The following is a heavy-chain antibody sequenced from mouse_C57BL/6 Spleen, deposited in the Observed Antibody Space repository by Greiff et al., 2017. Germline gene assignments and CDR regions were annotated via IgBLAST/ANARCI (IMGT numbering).Heavy chain of an antibody. CDR2: IHPSDSDT. V-gene: IGHV1-74*01. Sequence: VQLQQPGAELVKPGASVKVSCKASGYTFTSYWMHWVKQRPGQGLEWIGRIHPSDSDTNYNQKFKGKATLTVDKSSSTAYMQLSRLTSEDSAVYYCAIGEFYYRRAMDYWGQGTSVTVSS. J-gene: IGHJ4*01. CDR3: AIGEFYYRRAMDY. D-gene: IGHD2-1*01. CDR1: GYTFTSYW.